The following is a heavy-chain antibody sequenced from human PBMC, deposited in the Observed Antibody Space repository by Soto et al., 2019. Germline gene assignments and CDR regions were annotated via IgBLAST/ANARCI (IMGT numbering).Heavy chain of an antibody. CDR2: IIPIFGTI. CDR1: VEFFSNYG. V-gene: IGHV1-69*01. CDR3: ARVFPDGWVEPGVVRGYLDT. Sequence: QAQLVQSGAEVKEPGSSVKVSCKASVEFFSNYGISWVRQAPGQGLEWMGGIIPIFGTISYAEKFQGRVTITADESTNTVYMQLRSLRSADTALYYCARVFPDGWVEPGVVRGYLDTWGRGTLVTVSS. J-gene: IGHJ4*02. D-gene: IGHD3-10*01.